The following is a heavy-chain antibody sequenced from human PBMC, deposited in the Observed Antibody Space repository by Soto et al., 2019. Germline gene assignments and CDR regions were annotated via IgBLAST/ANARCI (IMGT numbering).Heavy chain of an antibody. CDR3: AKEDDGSGSYFRNALDY. Sequence: GGSLRLSCAASGFTFSSYAMSWVRQALGKGLEWVSAISGSGGSTYYADSVKGRFTISRDNSKNTLFLQMNSLRAEDTAVYYCAKEDDGSGSYFRNALDYWGQGTLVTVSS. CDR1: GFTFSSYA. J-gene: IGHJ4*02. V-gene: IGHV3-23*01. D-gene: IGHD3-10*01. CDR2: ISGSGGST.